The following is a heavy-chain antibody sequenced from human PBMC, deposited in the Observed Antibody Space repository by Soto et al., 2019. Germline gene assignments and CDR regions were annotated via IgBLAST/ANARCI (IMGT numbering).Heavy chain of an antibody. J-gene: IGHJ6*02. Sequence: SQTLSLTCAISGDSVSSNSAAWTWIRQSPSRGLEWLGRTFYRSKWYNDYAVSVKSRMTITPDTSKNQFSLQLNSVTPEDAALYYCVRDDCRSGVCTHGMDVWGQGTTVTVSS. CDR3: VRDDCRSGVCTHGMDV. CDR2: TFYRSKWYN. CDR1: GDSVSSNSAA. D-gene: IGHD2-8*02. V-gene: IGHV6-1*01.